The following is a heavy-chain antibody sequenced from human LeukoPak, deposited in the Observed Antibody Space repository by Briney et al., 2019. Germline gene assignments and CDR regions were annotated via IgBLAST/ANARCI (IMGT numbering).Heavy chain of an antibody. J-gene: IGHJ6*03. CDR1: GFTFSSYW. CDR3: ASRDYYDLGHMDV. D-gene: IGHD3-22*01. CDR2: IKQDGSEK. V-gene: IGHV3-7*01. Sequence: GGSLRLSCAASGFTFSSYWMSWVRQAPGKGLEWVANIKQDGSEKYYVDSVKGRFTISRDNAKNSLYLQMNSLRAEDTAVYYCASRDYYDLGHMDVWGKGTTVTVFS.